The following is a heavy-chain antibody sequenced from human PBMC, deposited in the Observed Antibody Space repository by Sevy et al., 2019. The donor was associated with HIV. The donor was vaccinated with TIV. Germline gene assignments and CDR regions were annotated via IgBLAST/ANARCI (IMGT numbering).Heavy chain of an antibody. D-gene: IGHD5-12*01. CDR1: GFTLNKAW. CDR2: IKSDTDGGTT. J-gene: IGHJ4*02. V-gene: IGHV3-15*07. CDR3: SMEDGYNYFDY. Sequence: GGSLRLSCAASGFTLNKAWMNWVRQAPGKGLEWVGRIKSDTDGGTTDYAEPVKGRFSISRDDSKNTLYLQMNSLKIEDTAVYYCSMEDGYNYFDYWGQGALVTVS.